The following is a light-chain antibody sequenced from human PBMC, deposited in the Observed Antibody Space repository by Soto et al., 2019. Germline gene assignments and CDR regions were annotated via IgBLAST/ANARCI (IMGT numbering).Light chain of an antibody. Sequence: EIVMTQSPATLSVSPGERATLSCRASQSVSSNLAWYQQKPGQAPRLLIYGASTRATGIPARFSGSGSGTEFTLTISSLQSDEFAVYYCQQYNSWPPWTFGQGSKVEIK. J-gene: IGKJ1*01. V-gene: IGKV3-15*01. CDR3: QQYNSWPPWT. CDR2: GAS. CDR1: QSVSSN.